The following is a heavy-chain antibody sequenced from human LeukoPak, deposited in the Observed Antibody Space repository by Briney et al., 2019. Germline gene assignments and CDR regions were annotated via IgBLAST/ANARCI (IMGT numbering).Heavy chain of an antibody. CDR2: IYFSGST. Sequence: PSETLSLTCTVSGGSISSYYWSWIRQPPGKGLEWIGYIYFSGSTNYNPSLKSRVTISVDTSKNQFSLKLSPVTAADTAVYYCARDCSGGSCYSSEEDAFDIWGQGTMVTVSS. V-gene: IGHV4-59*01. J-gene: IGHJ3*02. D-gene: IGHD2-15*01. CDR3: ARDCSGGSCYSSEEDAFDI. CDR1: GGSISSYY.